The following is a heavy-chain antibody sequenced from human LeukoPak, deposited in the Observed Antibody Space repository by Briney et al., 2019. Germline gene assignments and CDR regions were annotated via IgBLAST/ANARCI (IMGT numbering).Heavy chain of an antibody. V-gene: IGHV3-23*01. CDR3: AKDSAIFGVVIVLDAFDI. CDR2: ISGSGGST. Sequence: GGSLRLSCAASGFTFSSYAMSWVRQAPGKGLEWVSPISGSGGSTYYADSVKGRFTISRDNSKNTLYLQMNGLRAEDTAVYYCAKDSAIFGVVIVLDAFDIWGQGTMVTVSS. D-gene: IGHD3-3*01. J-gene: IGHJ3*02. CDR1: GFTFSSYA.